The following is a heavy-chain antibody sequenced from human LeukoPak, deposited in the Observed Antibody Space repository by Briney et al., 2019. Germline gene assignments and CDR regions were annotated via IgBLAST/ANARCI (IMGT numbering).Heavy chain of an antibody. CDR3: ARTGSGSYDLFDY. Sequence: SETLSLTCTVSGGSISSYYRSWIRQPPGKGLEWIGYIYYSGSTNYNPSLKSRVTISVDTSKNQFSLKLSSVTAADTAVYYCARTGSGSYDLFDYWGQGTLVTVSS. V-gene: IGHV4-59*01. CDR1: GGSISSYY. CDR2: IYYSGST. J-gene: IGHJ4*02. D-gene: IGHD3-10*01.